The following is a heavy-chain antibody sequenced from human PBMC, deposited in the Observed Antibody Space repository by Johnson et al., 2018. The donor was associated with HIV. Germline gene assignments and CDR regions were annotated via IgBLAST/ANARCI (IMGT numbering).Heavy chain of an antibody. V-gene: IGHV3-66*01. CDR3: ARAYSYGVFDI. D-gene: IGHD5-18*01. Sequence: MLLVESGGGLVQPGGSLRLSCAASGFTVSSNYMSWVRQPPGKGLEWVSVIYSGGSTYYADSVKGRFTISRDNSKKTLYLQMNTLRPEDTALYYCARAYSYGVFDIWGQGTMVTVSS. CDR1: GFTVSSNY. CDR2: IYSGGST. J-gene: IGHJ3*02.